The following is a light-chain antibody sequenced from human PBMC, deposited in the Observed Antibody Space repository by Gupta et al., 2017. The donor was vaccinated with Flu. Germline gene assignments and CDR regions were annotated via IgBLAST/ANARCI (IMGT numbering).Light chain of an antibody. CDR3: QQYNQWPPFT. CDR2: GAS. Sequence: EIVMTQSPATLSVSPGERATLSCRASQSVDSNLAWYQQKPGQAPRLLIYGASTRATGIPARFSGSGSGTEFTLIISSLQSEDFAVYYCQQYNQWPPFTFGQGTRLDLK. J-gene: IGKJ5*01. V-gene: IGKV3-15*01. CDR1: QSVDSN.